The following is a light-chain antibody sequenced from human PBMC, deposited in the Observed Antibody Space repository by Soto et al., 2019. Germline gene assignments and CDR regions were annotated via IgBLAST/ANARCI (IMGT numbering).Light chain of an antibody. V-gene: IGKV1-16*01. CDR3: PPYSTVWA. J-gene: IGKJ1*01. CDR1: QNIKNY. CDR2: DDS. Sequence: DIQMTQSPSSLSPSVGDRGTITCRASQNIKNYLSWYQQKPGKAPKILIFDDSSLESGVPSRFRGSGSGTEFTLTISSLQPDDFATYYCPPYSTVWALGHVQKVDLK.